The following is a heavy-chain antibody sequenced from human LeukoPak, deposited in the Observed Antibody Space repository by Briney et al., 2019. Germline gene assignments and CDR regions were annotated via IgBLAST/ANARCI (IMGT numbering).Heavy chain of an antibody. D-gene: IGHD1-1*01. CDR2: INPNSGGT. Sequence: ASVKVSCKASGYTFTGHYMHWVRQAPGQGPEWMGWINPNSGGTNYALKFQGRVTMTRDTSISTAYMELSGLRSDDTAVYYCARCSTPHWIFDAFDIWGQGTMATVSS. V-gene: IGHV1-2*02. CDR3: ARCSTPHWIFDAFDI. CDR1: GYTFTGHY. J-gene: IGHJ3*02.